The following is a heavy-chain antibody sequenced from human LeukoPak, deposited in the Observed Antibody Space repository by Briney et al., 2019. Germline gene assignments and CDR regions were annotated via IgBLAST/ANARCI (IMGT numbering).Heavy chain of an antibody. D-gene: IGHD3-22*01. CDR2: IRSKAYGGTT. J-gene: IGHJ5*02. CDR1: GFTFGDYA. CDR3: TRMRKYYYDSSGYYYSNWFDP. V-gene: IGHV3-49*04. Sequence: PGRSLRLSCTASGFTFGDYAMSWVRQAPGKGLEWVGFIRSKAYGGTTEYAASVKGRFTISGDDSKSIAYLQMNSLRTEDTAVYYCTRMRKYYYDSSGYYYSNWFDPWGQGTLVTVSS.